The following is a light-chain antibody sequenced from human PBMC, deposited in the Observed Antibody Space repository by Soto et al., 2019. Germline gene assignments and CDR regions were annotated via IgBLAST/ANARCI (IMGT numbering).Light chain of an antibody. CDR1: QSVSSY. V-gene: IGKV3-11*01. CDR2: DTF. Sequence: EIVLTQSPATLSLSPGERATLSCRASQSVSSYLAWYQQKPGQAPRLLIYDTFNRVTGNPARFSGSGSGTDLTITISSLQPEDFAVYYCQQRSISPLTFGGETQVEIK. J-gene: IGKJ4*01. CDR3: QQRSISPLT.